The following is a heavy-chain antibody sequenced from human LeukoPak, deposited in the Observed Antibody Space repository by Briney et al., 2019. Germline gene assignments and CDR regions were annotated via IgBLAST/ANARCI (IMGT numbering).Heavy chain of an antibody. V-gene: IGHV1-69*13. D-gene: IGHD3-9*01. CDR1: GGTFSSYA. Sequence: SVKVSCKASGGTFSSYAISWVRQAPGQGIEWMGGTIPIFGTANYAQKFQGRVTITADESTSTAYMELSSLRSEDTAVYYCARGRDILTGYYTSYYYYGMDVWGQGTTVTVSS. CDR2: TIPIFGTA. CDR3: ARGRDILTGYYTSYYYYGMDV. J-gene: IGHJ6*02.